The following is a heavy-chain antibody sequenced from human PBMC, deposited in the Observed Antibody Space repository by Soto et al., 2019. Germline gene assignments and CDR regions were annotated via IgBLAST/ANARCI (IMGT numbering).Heavy chain of an antibody. CDR2: IIPIYGKA. D-gene: IGHD3-9*01. CDR1: GYTFTSYG. V-gene: IGHV1-69*13. J-gene: IGHJ3*02. Sequence: ASVKVSCKASGYTFTSYGISWVRQAPGQGLEWMGGIIPIYGKANYAQKFQGRVTITADESTSTAYMELSSLRSEDTAVYYCARDRHDILTGRGAFDIWGQGTMVTVSS. CDR3: ARDRHDILTGRGAFDI.